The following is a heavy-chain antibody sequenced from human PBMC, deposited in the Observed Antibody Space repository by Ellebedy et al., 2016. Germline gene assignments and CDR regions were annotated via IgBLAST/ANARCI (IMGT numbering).Heavy chain of an antibody. CDR2: INAGNGNT. Sequence: ASVKVSXXASGYTFTSYAMHWVRQAPGQRLEWMGWINAGNGNTKYSQKFQGRVTITRDTSTSTAYMELRSLRSEDTAVYYCASGCGSYCAFDIWGQGTMVTVSS. CDR1: GYTFTSYA. CDR3: ASGCGSYCAFDI. D-gene: IGHD1-26*01. V-gene: IGHV1-3*01. J-gene: IGHJ3*02.